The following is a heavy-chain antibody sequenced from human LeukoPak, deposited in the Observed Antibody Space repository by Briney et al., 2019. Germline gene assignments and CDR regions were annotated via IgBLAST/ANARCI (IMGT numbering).Heavy chain of an antibody. V-gene: IGHV4-34*01. CDR2: VNDRGRT. J-gene: IGHJ4*02. CDR3: ARDPTTVTSLPYYFDF. CDR1: GGSFSGYH. Sequence: SETLSLTCAVHGGSFSGYHWNWIRQSPSKGLEWIGEVNDRGRTNYNPSLESRVTLSVDTSKKEFSLKLSAVTAADTAVYYCARDPTTVTSLPYYFDFWGQGTLVSVSS. D-gene: IGHD4-17*01.